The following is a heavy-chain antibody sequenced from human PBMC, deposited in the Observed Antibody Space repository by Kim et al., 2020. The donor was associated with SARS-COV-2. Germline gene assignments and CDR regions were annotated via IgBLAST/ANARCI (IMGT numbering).Heavy chain of an antibody. V-gene: IGHV3-30*03. CDR1: GFTFSSYG. J-gene: IGHJ4*02. D-gene: IGHD5-18*01. CDR2: ISYDGSNK. CDR3: ATTWIQLWTPG. Sequence: GGSLRLSCAASGFTFSSYGMHWVRQAPGKGLEWVAVISYDGSNKYYADSVKGRFTISRDNSKNTLYLQMNSLRAEDTAVYYCATTWIQLWTPGWGQGTLVTVSS.